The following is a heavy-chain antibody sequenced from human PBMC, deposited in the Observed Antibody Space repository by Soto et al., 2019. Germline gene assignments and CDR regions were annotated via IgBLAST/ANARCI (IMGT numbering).Heavy chain of an antibody. CDR2: ISYDGSNK. Sequence: GGSLRLSCAASGFTFSSYGMHWVRQAPGKGLEWVAVISYDGSNKYYADSVKGRFTISRDNSKNTLYLQMNSLRAEDTAVYYCAKDLRDSGSYFDYWGQGTLVTVSS. CDR3: AKDLRDSGSYFDY. V-gene: IGHV3-30*18. J-gene: IGHJ4*02. CDR1: GFTFSSYG. D-gene: IGHD1-26*01.